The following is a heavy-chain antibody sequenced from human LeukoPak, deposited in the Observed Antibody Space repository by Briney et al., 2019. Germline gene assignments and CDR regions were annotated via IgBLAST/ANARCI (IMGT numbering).Heavy chain of an antibody. J-gene: IGHJ3*02. CDR3: AGGSRWDSANVDALDI. CDR1: GGSISSYY. CDR2: IYTSGST. V-gene: IGHV4-4*07. Sequence: SETLSLTCTVSGGSISSYYWSWIRQPAGKGLEWIGRIYTSGSTNYNPSLKSRVTMSVDTSKNQFSERLRSLSAANPTVYYCAGGSRWDSANVDALDIWGQGTMVTVSS. D-gene: IGHD4/OR15-4a*01.